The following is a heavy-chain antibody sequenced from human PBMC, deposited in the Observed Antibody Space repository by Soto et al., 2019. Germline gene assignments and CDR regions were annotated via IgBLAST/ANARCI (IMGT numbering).Heavy chain of an antibody. CDR3: ARTLGYCSSTSCSTPFDY. CDR1: VYTFTGYY. Sequence: GASVKVSCKASVYTFTGYYMHWVRQAPGQGLEWMGWINPNSGGTNYAQKFQGWVTMTRDTSISTAYMELSRLRSDDTAVYYCARTLGYCSSTSCSTPFDYWGQGTLVTVSS. V-gene: IGHV1-2*04. D-gene: IGHD2-2*01. J-gene: IGHJ4*02. CDR2: INPNSGGT.